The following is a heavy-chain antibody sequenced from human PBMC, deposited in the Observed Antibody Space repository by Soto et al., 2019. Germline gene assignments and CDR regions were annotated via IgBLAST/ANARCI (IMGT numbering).Heavy chain of an antibody. V-gene: IGHV4-34*01. Sequence: LTCAVYGGSFSGYYWSWIRQPPGKGLEWIGEINHSGSTNYSPSLKSRVTISVDTSKNQFSLKLSSVTAADTAVYYCARVFGRRRPLDVWGQGTTVTVSS. CDR1: GGSFSGYY. D-gene: IGHD3-10*01. CDR2: INHSGST. CDR3: ARVFGRRRPLDV. J-gene: IGHJ6*02.